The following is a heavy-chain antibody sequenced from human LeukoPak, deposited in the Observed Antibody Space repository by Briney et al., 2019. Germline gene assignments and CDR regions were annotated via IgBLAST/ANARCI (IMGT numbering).Heavy chain of an antibody. D-gene: IGHD3-22*01. CDR3: ARVDYDSSGHFDY. Sequence: SEALSLTCTVSGGSISSYYWSWIRQPAGKGLECIGRIFTGGSANYNPSLKSRVTMSVDTSKNQISLNLSSVTAADTAVYYCARVDYDSSGHFDYWGQGTLVTVSS. V-gene: IGHV4-4*07. CDR1: GGSISSYY. CDR2: IFTGGSA. J-gene: IGHJ4*02.